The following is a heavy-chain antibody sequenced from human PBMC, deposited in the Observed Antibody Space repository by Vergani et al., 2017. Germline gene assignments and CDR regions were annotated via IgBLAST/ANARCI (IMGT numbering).Heavy chain of an antibody. D-gene: IGHD4-17*01. Sequence: QGQLAQSGAEVKKPGSSVKVSCKASGGTFSSNSISWVRQAPGQGLEWMGRISAYNGNTNHAQKVQGRVTMTTDTSTSTAYMELRSLRSEDTAVYYCARDTEDYGDYPLDYWGQGTLVTVSS. CDR1: GGTFSSNS. CDR2: ISAYNGNT. V-gene: IGHV1-18*04. CDR3: ARDTEDYGDYPLDY. J-gene: IGHJ4*02.